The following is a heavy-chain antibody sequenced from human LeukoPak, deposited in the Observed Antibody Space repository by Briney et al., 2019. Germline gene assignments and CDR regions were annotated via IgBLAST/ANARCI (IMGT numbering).Heavy chain of an antibody. V-gene: IGHV3-7*04. CDR2: IKQDGSEK. D-gene: IGHD5-12*01. CDR3: ARLGYSAYETYYFDY. J-gene: IGHJ4*02. Sequence: PGGSLRLSCAASGFTFNTHWMTWVRQAPGKGLEWVASIKQDGSEKQFVDSVKGRFTISRDNAKNSLFLQMNSLRVEDTAVYYCARLGYSAYETYYFDYWGQGSLVTVSS. CDR1: GFTFNTHW.